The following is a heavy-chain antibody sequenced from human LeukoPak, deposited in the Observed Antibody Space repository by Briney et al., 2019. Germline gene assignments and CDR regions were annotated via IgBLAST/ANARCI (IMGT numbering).Heavy chain of an antibody. Sequence: ASVKFSCRASGYTFTSYGISWVRQAPGQGLEWMGWISAYNGNTNYAQKLQGRVTMTTDTSTSTAYMELRSLRSDDTAVYYCARGFYGDYGGAAFDIWGQGTMVTVSS. CDR3: ARGFYGDYGGAAFDI. V-gene: IGHV1-18*01. D-gene: IGHD4-17*01. J-gene: IGHJ3*02. CDR1: GYTFTSYG. CDR2: ISAYNGNT.